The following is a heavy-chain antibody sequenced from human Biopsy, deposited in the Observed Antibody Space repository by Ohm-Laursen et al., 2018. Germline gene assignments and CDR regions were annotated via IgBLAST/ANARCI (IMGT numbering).Heavy chain of an antibody. V-gene: IGHV1-69*13. D-gene: IGHD3-22*01. CDR3: ARTGTYYHDSSLYYFYGLDL. Sequence: SVKVSCKTFGGTLSKYAMSWVRQAPGQGLEWLGGIIAPAGTTNNAQRFQGRLSITADESATSVYMELSSLTSEDTAVYYCARTGTYYHDSSLYYFYGLDLWGQGSTVTVFS. J-gene: IGHJ6*02. CDR2: IIAPAGTT. CDR1: GGTLSKYA.